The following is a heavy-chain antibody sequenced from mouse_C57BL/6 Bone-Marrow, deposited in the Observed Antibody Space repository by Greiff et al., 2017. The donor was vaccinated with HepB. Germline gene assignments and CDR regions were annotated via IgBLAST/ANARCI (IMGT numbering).Heavy chain of an antibody. CDR2: INYDGSST. CDR1: GFTFSDYY. J-gene: IGHJ4*01. Sequence: EVKLVESEGGLVQPGSSMKLSCTASGFTFSDYYMAWVRQVPEKGLEWVANINYDGSSTYYLDSLKSRCIISRDNAKNILYLQMSSLKSEDTATYYCARVTGTNYAMDYWGQGTSVTVSS. V-gene: IGHV5-16*01. D-gene: IGHD4-1*01. CDR3: ARVTGTNYAMDY.